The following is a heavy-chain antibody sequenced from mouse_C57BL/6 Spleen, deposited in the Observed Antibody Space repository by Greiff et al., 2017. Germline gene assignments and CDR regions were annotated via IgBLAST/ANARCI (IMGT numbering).Heavy chain of an antibody. CDR2: IYPGSGST. D-gene: IGHD1-1*01. CDR3: ARPFITTVVADWYFDV. J-gene: IGHJ1*03. CDR1: GYTFTSYW. V-gene: IGHV1-55*01. Sequence: QVQLQQPGAELVKPGASVKMSCKASGYTFTSYWITWVKQRPGQGLEWIGDIYPGSGSTNYNEKFKSKATLTVDTSSSTAYMQLSSLTSEDSAVYYCARPFITTVVADWYFDVWGTGTTVTVSS.